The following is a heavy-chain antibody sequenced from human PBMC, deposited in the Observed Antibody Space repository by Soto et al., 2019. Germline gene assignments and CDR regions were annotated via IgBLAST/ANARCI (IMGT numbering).Heavy chain of an antibody. D-gene: IGHD1-26*01. Sequence: QVQLQESGPGLVKPSQTLSLTCTVSGGSISSGGYYWSWIRQHPGKGLEWIGYIYYSGSTYYNPSLKSRVTISVDTSKTHFALKLSSVTAADTAVYYCAREGGIVGATAADYWGQGTLVTVSS. J-gene: IGHJ4*02. CDR3: AREGGIVGATAADY. CDR1: GGSISSGGYY. V-gene: IGHV4-31*03. CDR2: IYYSGST.